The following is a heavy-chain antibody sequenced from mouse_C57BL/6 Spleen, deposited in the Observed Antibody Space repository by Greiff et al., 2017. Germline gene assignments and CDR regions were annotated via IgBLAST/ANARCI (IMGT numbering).Heavy chain of an antibody. D-gene: IGHD1-1*01. Sequence: VQLQQSGPELVRPGVSVKISCKGSGYTFTDYAMHWVKQSHAKSLEWIGVISTYYGDASSNQKFKDKATMTVDKSSSTAYMELARLTSEDSAVYCCARRAIYYYGSSFFYYAMDYWGQGTSVTVAS. CDR1: GYTFTDYA. CDR2: ISTYYGDA. CDR3: ARRAIYYYGSSFFYYAMDY. J-gene: IGHJ4*01. V-gene: IGHV1-67*01.